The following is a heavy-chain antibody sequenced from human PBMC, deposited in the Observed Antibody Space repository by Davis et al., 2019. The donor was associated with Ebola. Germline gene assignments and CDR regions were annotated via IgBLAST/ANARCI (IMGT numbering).Heavy chain of an antibody. CDR2: IYPGDSDT. J-gene: IGHJ6*02. Sequence: GASLKISCKGSGYSFTSYWIGWVRQMPGKGLEWMGIIYPGDSDTRYSPSFQGQVTISADKSISTAYLQWSSLKASDTAMYYCARQVYGGKGVYYYYGMDVWGQGTTVTVSS. V-gene: IGHV5-51*01. D-gene: IGHD4-23*01. CDR3: ARQVYGGKGVYYYYGMDV. CDR1: GYSFTSYW.